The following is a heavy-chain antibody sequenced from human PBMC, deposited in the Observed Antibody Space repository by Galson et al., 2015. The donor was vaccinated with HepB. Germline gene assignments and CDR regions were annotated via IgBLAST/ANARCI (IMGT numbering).Heavy chain of an antibody. CDR2: IIPILGIA. CDR1: GGTFSSYA. J-gene: IGHJ5*02. V-gene: IGHV1-69*04. CDR3: ARDYYDSSGYSTNWFDP. D-gene: IGHD3-22*01. Sequence: SVKVSCKASGGTFSSYAISWARQAPGQGLEWMGRIIPILGIANYAQKFQGRVTITADKSTSTAYMELSSLRSEDTAVYYCARDYYDSSGYSTNWFDPWGQGTLVTVSS.